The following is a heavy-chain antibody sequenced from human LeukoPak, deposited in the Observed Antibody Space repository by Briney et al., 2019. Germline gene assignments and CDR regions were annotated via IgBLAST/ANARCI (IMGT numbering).Heavy chain of an antibody. Sequence: GGSLRLSCAASGFTVSSNYMSWVRQAPGKGLEWVSVIYSGGSTYYADSVKGRFTISRDNSKNTLYLQMNSLRAEDTAVYYCAKAGIVVVPAAISVYYFDYWGQGTLVTVSS. CDR1: GFTVSSNY. CDR2: IYSGGST. J-gene: IGHJ4*02. D-gene: IGHD2-2*02. V-gene: IGHV3-53*01. CDR3: AKAGIVVVPAAISVYYFDY.